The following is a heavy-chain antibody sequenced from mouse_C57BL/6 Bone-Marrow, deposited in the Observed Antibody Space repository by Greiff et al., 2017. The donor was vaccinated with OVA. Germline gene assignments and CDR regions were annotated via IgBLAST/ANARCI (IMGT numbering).Heavy chain of an antibody. CDR3: ARGLYYYGDY. V-gene: IGHV5-4*03. D-gene: IGHD1-1*01. CDR1: GFTFSSYA. CDR2: ISDGGSYT. Sequence: EVKVVESGGGLVKPGGSLKLSCAASGFTFSSYAMSWVRQTPEKRLEWVATISDGGSYTYYPDNVKGRFTISRDNAKNNLYLQMSHLKSEDTAMYYCARGLYYYGDYWGQGTTLTVSS. J-gene: IGHJ2*01.